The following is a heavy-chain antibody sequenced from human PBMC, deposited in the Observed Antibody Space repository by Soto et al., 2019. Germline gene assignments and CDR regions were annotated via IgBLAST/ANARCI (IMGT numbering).Heavy chain of an antibody. CDR3: ASAYFYWNYPFDY. V-gene: IGHV4-39*01. CDR2: IYYSGST. Sequence: QLQLQESGPGLVKPSETLSLTCTVSGGSISSSSYYWGWIRQPPGKGLEWIGSIYYSGSTYYNPSLKSRVNISVDTSKNQFSLKLSSVTAADTAVYYCASAYFYWNYPFDYWGQGTLVTVSS. J-gene: IGHJ4*02. D-gene: IGHD1-7*01. CDR1: GGSISSSSYY.